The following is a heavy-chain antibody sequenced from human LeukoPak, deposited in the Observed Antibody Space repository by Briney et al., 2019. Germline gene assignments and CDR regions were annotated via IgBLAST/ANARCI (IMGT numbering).Heavy chain of an antibody. CDR1: GFTFSSYG. CDR3: AKDRTIWSATNYFDY. Sequence: GRSLRLSCAVSGFTFSSYGMHWVRQAPGKGLEWVAVISYDGSNKYYADSVKGRFTISRDNSKNTLYLQMNSLRAEDTAVYYCAKDRTIWSATNYFDYWGQGTLVTVSS. V-gene: IGHV3-30*18. D-gene: IGHD3-9*01. J-gene: IGHJ4*02. CDR2: ISYDGSNK.